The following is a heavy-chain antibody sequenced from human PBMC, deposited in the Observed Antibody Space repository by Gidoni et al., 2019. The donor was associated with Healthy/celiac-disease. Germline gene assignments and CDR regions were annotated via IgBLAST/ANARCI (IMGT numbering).Heavy chain of an antibody. D-gene: IGHD2-2*02. CDR2: ISYDGSNK. CDR1: GSTFSSYG. V-gene: IGHV3-30*18. CDR3: AKDRGVPAAINWFDP. J-gene: IGHJ5*02. Sequence: QVLLVASAGGVVQPGRSLRLSCAASGSTFSSYGMHWVRQAPGKGLEWVAVISYDGSNKYYADSVKGRFTISRDNSKNTLYLQMNSLRAEDTAVYYCAKDRGVPAAINWFDPWGQGTLVTVSS.